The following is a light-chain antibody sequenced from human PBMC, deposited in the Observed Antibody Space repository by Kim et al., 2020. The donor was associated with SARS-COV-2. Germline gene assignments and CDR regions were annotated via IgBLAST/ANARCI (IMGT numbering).Light chain of an antibody. CDR3: AAWDDSLRAV. Sequence: PGQSITLSCSGSSSNIGINTVSWYQQFPGTAPKLLIHSNNQRPSGVPDRFSGSKSGTSASLAISGLQSEDEADYYCAAWDDSLRAVFGGGTKLTVL. J-gene: IGLJ3*02. V-gene: IGLV1-44*01. CDR2: SNN. CDR1: SSNIGINT.